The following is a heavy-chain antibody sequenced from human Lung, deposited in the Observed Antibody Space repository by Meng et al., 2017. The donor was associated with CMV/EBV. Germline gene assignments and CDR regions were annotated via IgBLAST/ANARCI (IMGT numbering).Heavy chain of an antibody. CDR2: VYYGGGN. Sequence: SISSASCCWSWIRQPPGKGLEWIAYVYYGGGNSYNPSLKSRITVSVDTSKNQLSLKMSYVAAANTAVYYCARGTEYCSSTSCYPFDPWGQGTLVTVSS. CDR1: SISSASCC. CDR3: ARGTEYCSSTSCYPFDP. J-gene: IGHJ5*02. D-gene: IGHD2-2*01. V-gene: IGHV4-61*01.